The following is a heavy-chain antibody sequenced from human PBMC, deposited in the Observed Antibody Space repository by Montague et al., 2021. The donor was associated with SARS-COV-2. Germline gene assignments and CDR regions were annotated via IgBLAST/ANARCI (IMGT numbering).Heavy chain of an antibody. D-gene: IGHD1-26*01. CDR3: ARTFLGATMSPPHAFDI. J-gene: IGHJ3*02. CDR2: VYHSSTT. V-gene: IGHV4-59*01. CDR1: GGSFSGYY. Sequence: SETLSLTCIVSGGSFSGYYWCWIRHPPGKGLEWMVYVYHSSTTNFNPSLKSRVSMSLVTSKKQFSLRLRSLTATDTAVYDCARTFLGATMSPPHAFDIWGQGTTVTVSS.